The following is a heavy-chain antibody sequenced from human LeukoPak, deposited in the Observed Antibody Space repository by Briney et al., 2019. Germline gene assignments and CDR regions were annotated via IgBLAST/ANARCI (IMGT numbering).Heavy chain of an antibody. Sequence: GGSLRLSCAASGFTFSSYAMSWVRQAPGKGLEWVAFIRHDGSNKYYADSVKGRFTISRDNSKNTLYLQMNSLRAEDTAVYYCAKDLHDCSSTSCYGGYFQHWGQGTLVTVSS. V-gene: IGHV3-30*02. CDR2: IRHDGSNK. CDR3: AKDLHDCSSTSCYGGYFQH. CDR1: GFTFSSYA. J-gene: IGHJ1*01. D-gene: IGHD2-2*01.